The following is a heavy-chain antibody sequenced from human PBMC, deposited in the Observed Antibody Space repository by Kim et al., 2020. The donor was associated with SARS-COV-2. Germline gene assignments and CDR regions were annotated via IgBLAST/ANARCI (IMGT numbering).Heavy chain of an antibody. J-gene: IGHJ4*02. V-gene: IGHV3-23*01. CDR3: AKDRYCTNGVCYENYFDY. D-gene: IGHD2-8*01. Sequence: VKGRFTIARDNSMNTVFLQMNSLTAEDTDVYYCAKDRYCTNGVCYENYFDYWGQGTLVTVSS.